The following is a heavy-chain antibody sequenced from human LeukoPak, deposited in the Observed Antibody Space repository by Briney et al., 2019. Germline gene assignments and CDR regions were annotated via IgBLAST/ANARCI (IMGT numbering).Heavy chain of an antibody. Sequence: SETLSFTCTVSGGSISSYYWSWIRQPPGKGLEWIGYIYYSGSTNYNPSLKSRVTISVDTSKNQFSLKLSSVTAADTAVYYCARVRGELSLSRAFDIWGQGTMVTVSS. V-gene: IGHV4-59*01. J-gene: IGHJ3*02. CDR2: IYYSGST. CDR3: ARVRGELSLSRAFDI. D-gene: IGHD3-16*02. CDR1: GGSISSYY.